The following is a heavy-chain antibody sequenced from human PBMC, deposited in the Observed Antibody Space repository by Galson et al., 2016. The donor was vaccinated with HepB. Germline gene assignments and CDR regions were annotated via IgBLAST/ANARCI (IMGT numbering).Heavy chain of an antibody. Sequence: SLRLSCAASGFTFSDHYMSWIRQAPGKGLEWVSYISSSGKYTYQADPVKGRFTISRDNAKNSLYLQLNSLRAEDTVVYYCARDLTTAYYESSGYYPRGLDFWGQGSLVTVSS. CDR1: GFTFSDHY. J-gene: IGHJ4*02. CDR3: ARDLTTAYYESSGYYPRGLDF. V-gene: IGHV3-11*06. D-gene: IGHD3-22*01. CDR2: ISSSGKYT.